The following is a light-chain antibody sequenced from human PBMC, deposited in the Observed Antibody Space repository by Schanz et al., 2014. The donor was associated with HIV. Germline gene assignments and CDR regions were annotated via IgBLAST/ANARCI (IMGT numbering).Light chain of an antibody. CDR2: TAS. CDR3: QQYAVSSWT. Sequence: DIQMTQSPSSVSASVGDRVSITCRASQVISSFLAWYQQKPGKAPNLLIYTASSLESGVPSRFIGSGSGTDFTLTINGLQPEDFATYYCQQYAVSSWTFGLGTRVQSK. CDR1: QVISSF. J-gene: IGKJ1*01. V-gene: IGKV1-12*01.